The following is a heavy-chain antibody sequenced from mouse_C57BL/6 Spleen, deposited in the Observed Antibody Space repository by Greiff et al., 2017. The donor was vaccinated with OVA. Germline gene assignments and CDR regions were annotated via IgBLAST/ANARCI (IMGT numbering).Heavy chain of an antibody. V-gene: IGHV5-17*01. J-gene: IGHJ1*03. CDR2: ISSGSSTI. D-gene: IGHD3-1*01. CDR1: GFTFSDYG. CDR3: ARPGLYWYFDV. Sequence: EVMLVESGGGLVKPGGSLKLSCAASGFTFSDYGMHWVRQAPEEGLEWVAYISSGSSTIYYADTVKGRFTISRDNAKNTLFLQMTSLRSEDTAMYYCARPGLYWYFDVWGTGTTVTVSS.